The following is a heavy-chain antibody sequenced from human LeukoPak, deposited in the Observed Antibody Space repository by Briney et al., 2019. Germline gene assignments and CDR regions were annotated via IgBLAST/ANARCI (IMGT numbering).Heavy chain of an antibody. D-gene: IGHD4-11*01. CDR3: ARTVGFKYNWFDP. J-gene: IGHJ5*02. CDR2: IYPGDSGT. Sequence: GESLKISCKGSGYSFTSYWIGWVRQMPGKGLEWMGIIYPGDSGTRYSPSFQGQVTISADKSISTAYLQWSSLKASDTAMYYCARTVGFKYNWFDPWGQGTLVTVSS. CDR1: GYSFTSYW. V-gene: IGHV5-51*01.